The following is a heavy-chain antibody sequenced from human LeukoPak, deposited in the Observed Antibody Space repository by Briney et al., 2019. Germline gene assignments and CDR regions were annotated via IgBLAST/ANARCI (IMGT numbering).Heavy chain of an antibody. CDR1: GGSFSGYY. J-gene: IGHJ3*02. CDR3: ASPRYFDWLLNSAAFDI. Sequence: SETLSLTCAVYGGSFSGYYWSWIRQPPGKGLEWIGEINHSGSTNYNPSLKSRVTISVDTSKNQFSLKLSSVTAADTAVYYCASPRYFDWLLNSAAFDIWGQGTMVTVSP. CDR2: INHSGST. D-gene: IGHD3-9*01. V-gene: IGHV4-34*01.